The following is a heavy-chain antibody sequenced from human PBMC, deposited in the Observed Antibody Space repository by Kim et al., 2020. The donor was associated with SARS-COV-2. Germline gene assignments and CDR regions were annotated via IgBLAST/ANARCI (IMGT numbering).Heavy chain of an antibody. V-gene: IGHV3-9*01. CDR1: GFTFGDYA. D-gene: IGHD5-12*01. CDR2: ISWNSGSI. CDR3: AKDMWLRPPYGMDV. J-gene: IGHJ6*02. Sequence: SLRLSCAASGFTFGDYAMHWVRQAPGKGLEWVSGISWNSGSIGYADSVKGRFTISRDNAKNSLYLQMNSLRAEDTALYYCAKDMWLRPPYGMDVWGQGTTVTVSS.